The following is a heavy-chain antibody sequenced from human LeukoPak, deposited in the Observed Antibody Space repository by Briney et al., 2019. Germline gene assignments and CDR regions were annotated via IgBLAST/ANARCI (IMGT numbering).Heavy chain of an antibody. V-gene: IGHV1-2*02. J-gene: IGHJ4*02. D-gene: IGHD2/OR15-2a*01. CDR2: IGPHSTFT. Sequence: ASMKVSYKSAGFTFTDHYIHWVRQGPGQGLGWMGYIGPHSTFTSSPQEFLGRVTMTRDASMSTAYMELTRLTSDDTAVYYCVREGEGPLSKDFDYWGQGTLVTVSS. CDR3: VREGEGPLSKDFDY. CDR1: GFTFTDHY.